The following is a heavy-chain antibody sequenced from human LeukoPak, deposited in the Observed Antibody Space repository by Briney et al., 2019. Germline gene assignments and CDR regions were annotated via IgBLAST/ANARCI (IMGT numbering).Heavy chain of an antibody. CDR2: INAGNGKA. CDR3: ARDRVAVAGTMGYYFDY. Sequence: ASVKVSCKASGYIFTNYAIHWVRQAPGQRLEWMGWINAGNGKANYSQKFRGRVTLTRDTSASTAYMELSSLRSEDTAVYYCARDRVAVAGTMGYYFDYWGQGTLVTVSS. D-gene: IGHD6-19*01. V-gene: IGHV1-3*01. J-gene: IGHJ4*02. CDR1: GYIFTNYA.